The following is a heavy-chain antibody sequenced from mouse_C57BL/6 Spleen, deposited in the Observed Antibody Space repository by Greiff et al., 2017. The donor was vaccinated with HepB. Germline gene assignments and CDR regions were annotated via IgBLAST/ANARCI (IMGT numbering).Heavy chain of an antibody. CDR2: ILPGSGST. CDR3: ARDGAAQATGVALDY. V-gene: IGHV1-9*01. CDR1: GYTFTGYW. Sequence: QVQLQQSGAELMKPGASVKLSCKATGYTFTGYWIEWVKQRPGHGLEWIGEILPGSGSTNYNEKLKGKATFTADTSYNTAYMQLSSLTTEDSAIYYCARDGAAQATGVALDYWGQGTTLTVSS. J-gene: IGHJ2*01. D-gene: IGHD3-2*02.